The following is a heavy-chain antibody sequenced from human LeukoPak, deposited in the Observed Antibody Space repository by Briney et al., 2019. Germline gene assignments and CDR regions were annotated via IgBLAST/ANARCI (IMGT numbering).Heavy chain of an antibody. CDR2: ISGSSDTT. D-gene: IGHD5-18*01. J-gene: IGHJ4*02. V-gene: IGHV3-23*01. Sequence: GGSLRLSRAASGFTFSTYAMSWVRQAPGRGLEWVSAISGSSDTTYYADSVKGRFTISRDNSKNTLYLQMNSLRAEDTAVYYCANPEGGYTYDPFDYWGQGTLVTVSS. CDR1: GFTFSTYA. CDR3: ANPEGGYTYDPFDY.